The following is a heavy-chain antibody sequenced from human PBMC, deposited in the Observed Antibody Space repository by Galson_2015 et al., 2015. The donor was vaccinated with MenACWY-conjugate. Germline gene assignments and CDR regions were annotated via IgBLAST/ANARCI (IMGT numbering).Heavy chain of an antibody. Sequence: SLRLSCAASGITVTTNYMSWVRQAPGKGLEWVSVIYTAGNSYYADSVKGRFTISRDNSKNTLYLQMYSLRAEDTAVYYCARGDGWEPPFDYWGQGTLVTVSS. CDR2: IYTAGNS. CDR3: ARGDGWEPPFDY. V-gene: IGHV3-66*01. CDR1: GITVTTNY. J-gene: IGHJ4*02. D-gene: IGHD1-26*01.